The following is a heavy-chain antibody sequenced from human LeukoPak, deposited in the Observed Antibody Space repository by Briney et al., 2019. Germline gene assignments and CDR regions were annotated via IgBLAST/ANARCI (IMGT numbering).Heavy chain of an antibody. CDR3: ARDSGNAYYYYYYMDV. Sequence: GGSLRLSCAASGFTFSSYWMSWVRQAPGKGLEWVANIKQDGSEKYYVDSVKGRFTISRDNAKNSLYLQMNSLRAEDTAVYYCARDSGNAYYYYYYMDVWGKGTTVTISS. CDR1: GFTFSSYW. V-gene: IGHV3-7*01. J-gene: IGHJ6*03. D-gene: IGHD3-10*01. CDR2: IKQDGSEK.